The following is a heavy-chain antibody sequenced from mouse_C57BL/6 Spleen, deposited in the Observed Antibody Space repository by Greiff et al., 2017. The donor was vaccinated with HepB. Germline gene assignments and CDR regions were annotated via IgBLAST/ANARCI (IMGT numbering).Heavy chain of an antibody. CDR2: ISYDGSN. J-gene: IGHJ3*01. CDR3: ARDYEYDGAWFAY. V-gene: IGHV3-6*01. D-gene: IGHD2-4*01. Sequence: DVQLQESGPGLVKPSQSLSLTCSVTGYSITSGYYWNWIRQFPGNKLEWMGYISYDGSNNYNPSLKNRISITRDTSKHQFFLMLNSVTTEDTAPYYCARDYEYDGAWFAYWGQGTLVTVSA. CDR1: GYSITSGYY.